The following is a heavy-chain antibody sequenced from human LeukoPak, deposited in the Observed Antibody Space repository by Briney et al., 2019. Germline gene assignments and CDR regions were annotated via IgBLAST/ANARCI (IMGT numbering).Heavy chain of an antibody. CDR3: AKARCSDGSCHHPAVGHWHFDL. J-gene: IGHJ2*01. V-gene: IGHV3-21*04. CDR1: GFTFSSYS. D-gene: IGHD2-15*01. CDR2: ISSSSSYI. Sequence: GGSLRLSCAASGFTFSSYSMNWVRQAPGKGLEWVSSISSSSSYIYYADSVKGRFTISRDNAKNSLYLQMNSLRAEDTAVYYCAKARCSDGSCHHPAVGHWHFDLWGRGTLVTVSS.